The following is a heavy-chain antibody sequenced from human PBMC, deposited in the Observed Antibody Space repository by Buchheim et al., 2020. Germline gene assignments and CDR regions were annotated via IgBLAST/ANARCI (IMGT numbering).Heavy chain of an antibody. D-gene: IGHD2-2*01. CDR2: ISSSGGDT. V-gene: IGHV3-23*01. CDR1: GFIFRTYA. Sequence: VQLLESGGGLVQPGGSLRLSCAASGFIFRTYAMSWVRQAPGKGLEWVSGISSSGGDTYYADSVKGRFTISSGNYKHNLYLQMNSLRVEDTAVYFCAKCWGEVPAYLDHWGQGTL. J-gene: IGHJ4*02. CDR3: AKCWGEVPAYLDH.